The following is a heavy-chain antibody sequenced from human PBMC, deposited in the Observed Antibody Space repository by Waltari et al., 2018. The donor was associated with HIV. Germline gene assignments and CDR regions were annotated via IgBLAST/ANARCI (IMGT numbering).Heavy chain of an antibody. CDR3: ARSFSGYSNYFDP. J-gene: IGHJ5*02. Sequence: QLQLQESGPGLVKSSETLSLTCTVSGRPMTSSSYYWGWIRQPPGKGLEWIGRMSYSGSTYHNPALKRLRTISVETAKNQFSLKLTSVTAADTAVYYCARSFSGYSNYFDPWGQGTLVTVSS. CDR2: MSYSGST. V-gene: IGHV4-39*01. D-gene: IGHD4-4*01. CDR1: GRPMTSSSYY.